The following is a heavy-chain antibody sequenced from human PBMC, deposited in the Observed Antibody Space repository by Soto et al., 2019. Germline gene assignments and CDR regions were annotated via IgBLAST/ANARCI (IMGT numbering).Heavy chain of an antibody. D-gene: IGHD1-26*01. CDR3: ALALGPTTGLDY. CDR1: GASTVSHYH. CDR2: IFNSGTT. V-gene: IGHV4-31*02. J-gene: IGHJ4*02. Sequence: QVQLQESGPGLVKPSQTLSLTCSGSGASTVSHYHWTWIRQPPGKGLEWMGYIFNSGTTFYNPSLTSRLSISMDTSGNHFSLELRSVTAADTAVYYCALALGPTTGLDYWGQGTLVTVSS.